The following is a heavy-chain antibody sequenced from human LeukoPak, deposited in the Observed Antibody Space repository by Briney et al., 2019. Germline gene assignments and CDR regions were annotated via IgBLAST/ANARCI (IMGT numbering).Heavy chain of an antibody. J-gene: IGHJ4*02. CDR2: INWNGGST. D-gene: IGHD3-22*01. Sequence: GGSLRLSCAASGFTFDDYGMSWVRQAPGKGLEWVSGINWNGGSTGYADSVKGRFTISRDNAKNSLYLQMNSLRAEDTALYYCARTHRPSYYYDSSGYKFDYWGQGTLVTVSS. CDR1: GFTFDDYG. CDR3: ARTHRPSYYYDSSGYKFDY. V-gene: IGHV3-20*04.